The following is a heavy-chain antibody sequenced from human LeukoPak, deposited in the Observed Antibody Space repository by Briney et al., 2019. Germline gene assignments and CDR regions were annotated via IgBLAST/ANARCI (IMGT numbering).Heavy chain of an antibody. CDR3: ARDGVGASHDY. V-gene: IGHV3-21*01. CDR2: ITGDCNYI. CDR1: GFTFNDYT. J-gene: IGHJ4*02. D-gene: IGHD1-26*01. Sequence: GGSLRLSCAASGFTFNDYTMTWVRQAPGKGLEWVSSITGDCNYIFYADSVKGRFTISRDNAQNSLFLELNSLRGEDTAVYFCARDGVGASHDYWGQGTLVTVSS.